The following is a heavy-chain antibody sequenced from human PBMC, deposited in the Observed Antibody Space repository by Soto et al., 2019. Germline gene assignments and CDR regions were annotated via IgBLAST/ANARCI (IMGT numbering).Heavy chain of an antibody. V-gene: IGHV4-34*01. Sequence: SETLSLTCAVYGGCFSGYYWSWIRQPPGKGLEWIGEINHSGSTNYNPSLKSRVTISVDTSKNQFSLKLSSVTAADTAVYYCARGRSSWYYYYYKDVWGKGTTVTVSS. CDR1: GGCFSGYY. CDR3: ARGRSSWYYYYYKDV. D-gene: IGHD6-13*01. CDR2: INHSGST. J-gene: IGHJ6*03.